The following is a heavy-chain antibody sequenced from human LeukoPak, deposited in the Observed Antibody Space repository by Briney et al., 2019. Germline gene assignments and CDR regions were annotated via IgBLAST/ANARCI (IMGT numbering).Heavy chain of an antibody. CDR2: IYYTGST. J-gene: IGHJ4*02. D-gene: IGHD3-10*01. Sequence: SETLSLTCTVSGGSISSGDYYWSWIRQPPGKGLEWIGYIYYTGSTYYNPSLKSRVTISLDTSKNQFSLRLTSVTAADTAVYYCARAIASSGSRLFDYWGQGTLVTVSS. CDR3: ARAIASSGSRLFDY. V-gene: IGHV4-30-4*01. CDR1: GGSISSGDYY.